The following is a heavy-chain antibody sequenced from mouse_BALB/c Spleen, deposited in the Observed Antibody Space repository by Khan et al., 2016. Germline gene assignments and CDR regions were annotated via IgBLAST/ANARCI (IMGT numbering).Heavy chain of an antibody. J-gene: IGHJ2*02. Sequence: EVELVESGGGLVKPGGSLKLSCAASGFTFSNYFMYWIRQTPEQRLEWVATINNGGSYTYYPDSVKGRFTISRDNAKNNLYLQMSSLKSEDTGIYYCSSLDYWGQGTSLTVSS. CDR2: INNGGSYT. CDR1: GFTFSNYF. V-gene: IGHV5-4*02. CDR3: SSLDY.